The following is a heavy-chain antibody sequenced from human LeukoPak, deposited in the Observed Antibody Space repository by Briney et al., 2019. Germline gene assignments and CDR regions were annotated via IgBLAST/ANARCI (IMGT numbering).Heavy chain of an antibody. CDR2: IYYSGST. CDR1: GGSISSYY. D-gene: IGHD1-26*01. J-gene: IGHJ3*02. CDR3: ARVGGSYYYAFDI. Sequence: NPSETLSLTCTVSGGSISSYYWSWIRQPPGKGLEWIGYIYYSGSTNYNPSLKSRVTISVDTSKNQFSLKLSSVTAADTAVYYCARVGGSYYYAFDIWGQGTMVTVSS. V-gene: IGHV4-59*01.